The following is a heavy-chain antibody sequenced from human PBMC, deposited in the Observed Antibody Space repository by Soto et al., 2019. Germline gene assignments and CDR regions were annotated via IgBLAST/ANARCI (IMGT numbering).Heavy chain of an antibody. CDR3: VKLPVTTASYYYFGMDV. J-gene: IGHJ6*02. CDR2: ISGSGIST. Sequence: GGSLRLSCAASGFPFSTYPMNWVRQVPGKGLEWVSGISGSGISTFYADSVKGRFTISRDNSKNTVYLQMNRLRAEDTALYYCVKLPVTTASYYYFGMDVWGQGTTVTVSS. D-gene: IGHD4-4*01. V-gene: IGHV3-23*01. CDR1: GFPFSTYP.